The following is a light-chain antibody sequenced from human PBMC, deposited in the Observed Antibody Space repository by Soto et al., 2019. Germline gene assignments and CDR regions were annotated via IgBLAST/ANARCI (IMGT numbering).Light chain of an antibody. CDR1: QSISNS. Sequence: DIQMTQSLSSLSASVGDTVTITCRASQSISNSLSWYQQKPGKAPKFLIYVASTLQRGVPSRFSGSGSGTDFTLTISSLQPEDVATYYWQQTFSPPYPFGQGTKLEIK. CDR3: QQTFSPPYP. CDR2: VAS. J-gene: IGKJ2*01. V-gene: IGKV1-39*01.